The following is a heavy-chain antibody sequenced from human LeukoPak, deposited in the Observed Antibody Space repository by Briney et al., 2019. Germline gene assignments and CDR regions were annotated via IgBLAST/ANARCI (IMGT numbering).Heavy chain of an antibody. J-gene: IGHJ4*02. CDR1: GFTFSSYG. V-gene: IGHV3-30*18. CDR3: AKGLAYFDY. D-gene: IGHD6-19*01. Sequence: PGGSLRLSCAASGFTFSSYGMHWVRQAPGKGLEWVALISYDGSNKYYADSVKGRFTISRDNSKNTLYLQMNSLRAEDTAVYYCAKGLAYFDYWGQGTLVTVSS. CDR2: ISYDGSNK.